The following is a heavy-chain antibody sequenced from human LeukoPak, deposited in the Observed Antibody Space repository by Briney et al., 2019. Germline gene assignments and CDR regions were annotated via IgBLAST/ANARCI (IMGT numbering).Heavy chain of an antibody. CDR2: ISSSGSTI. Sequence: GGSLRLSCAASGFTFSSYEMNWVRQAPGKGLVWVSYISSSGSTIYYADSVKGRFTISRDNAKNSLYLQMNSLRAEDTAVYYCARDINWNYAYYGMDVWGQGTTVTVSS. D-gene: IGHD1-20*01. J-gene: IGHJ6*02. CDR1: GFTFSSYE. CDR3: ARDINWNYAYYGMDV. V-gene: IGHV3-48*03.